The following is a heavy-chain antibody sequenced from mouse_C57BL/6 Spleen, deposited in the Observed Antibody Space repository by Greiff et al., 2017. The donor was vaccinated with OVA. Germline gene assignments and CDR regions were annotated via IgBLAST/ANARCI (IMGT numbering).Heavy chain of an antibody. Sequence: VQLQQSGAELVRPGASVTLSCKASGYTFTDYEMHWVKQTPVHGLEWIGAIDPETGGTAYNQKFKGKAILTADKSSSTAYMERRSLTSEDSAVYYCTSRLLRLYFDYWGQGTTLTVSS. CDR2: IDPETGGT. D-gene: IGHD1-1*01. CDR3: TSRLLRLYFDY. V-gene: IGHV1-15*01. CDR1: GYTFTDYE. J-gene: IGHJ2*01.